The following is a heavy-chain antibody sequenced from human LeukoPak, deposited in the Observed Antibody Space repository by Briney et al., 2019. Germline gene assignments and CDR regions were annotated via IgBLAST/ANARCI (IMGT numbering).Heavy chain of an antibody. CDR2: IYSGGNT. D-gene: IGHD3-22*01. CDR3: ARRAGDYSHPYDY. J-gene: IGHJ4*02. Sequence: GGSLRLSCAASGLTVSSNCMSWVRQAPGKGLEWVSFIYSGGNTYYADSVKGRFTISRDNSRNTVHLQMNSLRAEDAAMYYCARRAGDYSHPYDYWGQGTLVTVSS. CDR1: GLTVSSNC. V-gene: IGHV3-53*01.